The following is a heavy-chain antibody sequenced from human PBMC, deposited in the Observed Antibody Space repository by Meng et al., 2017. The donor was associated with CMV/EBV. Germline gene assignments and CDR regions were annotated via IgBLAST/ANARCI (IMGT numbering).Heavy chain of an antibody. CDR3: ARRAGSNENLYCGGDCYFYYYYGMDV. J-gene: IGHJ6*02. D-gene: IGHD2-21*01. CDR2: IIPIFGTA. CDR1: AGTFISYA. Sequence: SVKVSCKASAGTFISYAISWVRQAPGQGLEWMEGIIPIFGTANYAQKFQGRVTITTDESTSTAYMELSSLRSDDTAVYYCARRAGSNENLYCGGDCYFYYYYGMDVWGQGTTVTVSS. V-gene: IGHV1-69*05.